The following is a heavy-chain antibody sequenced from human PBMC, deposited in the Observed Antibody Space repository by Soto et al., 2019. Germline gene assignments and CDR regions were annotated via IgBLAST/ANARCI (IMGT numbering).Heavy chain of an antibody. Sequence: QVQLVESGGGVVQPGRSLRLSCAASGFTFSSYAMHWVRQAPGKGLEWVAVISYDGSNKYYADSVKGRFTISRDNSKNTLYLQMNSLRAEDTAVYYCAGRGYSGYDYPYFDYWGQGTLVTVSS. CDR1: GFTFSSYA. V-gene: IGHV3-30-3*01. CDR2: ISYDGSNK. CDR3: AGRGYSGYDYPYFDY. J-gene: IGHJ4*02. D-gene: IGHD5-12*01.